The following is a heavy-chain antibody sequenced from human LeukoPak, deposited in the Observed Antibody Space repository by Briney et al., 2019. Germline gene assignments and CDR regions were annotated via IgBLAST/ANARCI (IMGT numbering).Heavy chain of an antibody. CDR2: IYYSGST. J-gene: IGHJ6*03. CDR1: GGSISSYY. V-gene: IGHV4-59*12. CDR3: ARERIAARPRYYYMDV. Sequence: SETLSLTCTVSGGSISSYYWSWIRQPPGKGLEWIGYIYYSGSTNYNPSLKSRVTISVDTSKNQFSLKLSSVTAADTAVYYCARERIAARPRYYYMDVWGKGTTVTVSS. D-gene: IGHD6-6*01.